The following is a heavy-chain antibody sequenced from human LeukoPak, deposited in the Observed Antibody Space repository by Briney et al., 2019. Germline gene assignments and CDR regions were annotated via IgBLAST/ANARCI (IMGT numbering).Heavy chain of an antibody. V-gene: IGHV3-30*01. CDR1: GFTFSNSA. J-gene: IGHJ4*02. CDR3: ARDRMGATRGFFDY. D-gene: IGHD1-26*01. CDR2: ISYDGSNK. Sequence: GGSLRLSCAASGFTFSNSAMSWVRQAPGKGLEWVAVISYDGSNKYYADSVKGRFTISRDNSKNTLYLQMNSLRAEDTAVYYCARDRMGATRGFFDYWGQGTLVTVSS.